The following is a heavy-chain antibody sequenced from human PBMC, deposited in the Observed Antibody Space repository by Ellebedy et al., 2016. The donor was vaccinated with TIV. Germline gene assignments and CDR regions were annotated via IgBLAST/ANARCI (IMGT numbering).Heavy chain of an antibody. D-gene: IGHD5-18*01. Sequence: GGSLRLXXAASGFTFDDYAMHWVRQAPGKGLEWVSAISGSGGSTYYADSVKGRFTISRDNSKNTLYLQMNSLRAEDTAVYYCAKARDTAMVYYFDYWGQGTLVTVSS. CDR3: AKARDTAMVYYFDY. V-gene: IGHV3-23*01. CDR1: GFTFDDYA. J-gene: IGHJ4*02. CDR2: ISGSGGST.